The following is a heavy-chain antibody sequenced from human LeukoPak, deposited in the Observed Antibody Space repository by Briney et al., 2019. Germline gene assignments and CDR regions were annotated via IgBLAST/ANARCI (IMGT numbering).Heavy chain of an antibody. D-gene: IGHD2-2*01. J-gene: IGHJ4*02. CDR2: INPSGGST. CDR3: ARVVVVPAALEAAAKYYFDY. V-gene: IGHV1-46*01. CDR1: GYTFTSYY. Sequence: ASVKVSCKASGYTFTSYYMHWVRQAPGQGLEWMGIINPSGGSTSYAQKFQGRVTMTRDTSTSTVYMELSSLRSEDTAVYYCARVVVVPAALEAAAKYYFDYWGQGTLVTVSS.